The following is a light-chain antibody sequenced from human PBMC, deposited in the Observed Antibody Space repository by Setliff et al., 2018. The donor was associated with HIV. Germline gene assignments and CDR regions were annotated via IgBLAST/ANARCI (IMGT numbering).Light chain of an antibody. CDR2: AVT. J-gene: IGLJ2*01. V-gene: IGLV2-14*03. Sequence: QSVLTQPASLSGSPGQSITISCTGTTSDIGGYNFVSWYQQHPGKAPKLLIYAVTKRPSGVSARFSASKSGNTASLTISGLQDEDEAGYYCNSYTSRSTFIFGGGTKVTVL. CDR3: NSYTSRSTFI. CDR1: TSDIGGYNF.